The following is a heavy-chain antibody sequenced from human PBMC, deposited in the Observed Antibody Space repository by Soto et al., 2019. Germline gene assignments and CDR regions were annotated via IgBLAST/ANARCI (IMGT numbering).Heavy chain of an antibody. J-gene: IGHJ4*02. CDR1: GFTFSSYA. CDR2: ISGSGGST. CDR3: AKDKYLERPRRFDY. D-gene: IGHD1-1*01. V-gene: IGHV3-23*01. Sequence: GGSLRLSCAASGFTFSSYAMNWVRQAPGKGLEWVSGISGSGGSTYYADSVKGRFTISRDNSKNTLYLQMNSLRAEDTAVYYCAKDKYLERPRRFDYWGQGTLVTVSS.